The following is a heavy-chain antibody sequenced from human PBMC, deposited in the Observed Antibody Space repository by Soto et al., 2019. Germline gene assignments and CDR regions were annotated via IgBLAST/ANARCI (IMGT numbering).Heavy chain of an antibody. CDR3: ARGGLEDIVAPYGMDV. D-gene: IGHD2-15*01. V-gene: IGHV4-31*03. J-gene: IGHJ6*02. CDR2: IYYSGTT. Sequence: QVQLQESGPGLVKPSQTLSLTCTVSGGSISSGGYYWSWIGQHPGKTMDWIGYIYYSGTTYYNPSLKSRVTISVDPSQNQFSLKLSSVTAADTAVYYCARGGLEDIVAPYGMDVWGQGTTVTFSS. CDR1: GGSISSGGYY.